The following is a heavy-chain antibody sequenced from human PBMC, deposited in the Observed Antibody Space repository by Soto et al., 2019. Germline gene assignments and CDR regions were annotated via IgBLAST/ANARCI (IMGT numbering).Heavy chain of an antibody. Sequence: QVQLEQSGVEVKKPGSAEKVSWKASGGTFSNSDISWVRRAPGQGLEWMGGIMPIFRTPDYAQKFQGRVTITADESTSTAYMELSGLRSDDTAVYYGARDKDRQQLGGNYYYILDVWGQGTTVTVSS. CDR1: GGTFSNSD. D-gene: IGHD3-3*02. V-gene: IGHV1-69*12. CDR2: IMPIFRTP. J-gene: IGHJ6*02. CDR3: ARDKDRQQLGGNYYYILDV.